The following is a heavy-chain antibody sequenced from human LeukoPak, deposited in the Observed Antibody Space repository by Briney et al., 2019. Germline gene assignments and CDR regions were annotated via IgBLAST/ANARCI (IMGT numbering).Heavy chain of an antibody. CDR2: INHSGST. J-gene: IGHJ4*02. V-gene: IGHV4-34*01. CDR1: GGSLSGYY. Sequence: SETLSLTCAVYGGSLSGYYWSWIRQPPGKGLEWIGEINHSGSTNYNPSLKSRVTISVDTSKNQFSLKLSSVTAADTAVYYCARGPYPFYYYGLEDWGQGTLVTVSS. CDR3: ARGPYPFYYYGLED. D-gene: IGHD3-10*01.